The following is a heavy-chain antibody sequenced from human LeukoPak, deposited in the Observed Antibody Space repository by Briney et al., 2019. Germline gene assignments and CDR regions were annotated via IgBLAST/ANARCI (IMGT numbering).Heavy chain of an antibody. Sequence: SGGSLRLSCAVSGFIVSSNDMSWVRQAPRKGLECVSLIYSGGSTSYADSVKGRFTISRHNSKNTLYLQMTSLRPEDTAVYYCAREEGPLDYWGQGTLVTVSS. CDR3: AREEGPLDY. J-gene: IGHJ4*01. CDR1: GFIVSSND. V-gene: IGHV3-53*04. CDR2: IYSGGST.